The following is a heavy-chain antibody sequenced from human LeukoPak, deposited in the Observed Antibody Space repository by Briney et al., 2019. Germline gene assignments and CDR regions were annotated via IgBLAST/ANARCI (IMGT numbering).Heavy chain of an antibody. J-gene: IGHJ4*02. CDR2: ISYDGSNK. Sequence: GGSLRLSCAASGFTFSSYAMRWVRQAPGKGLEWVAVISYDGSNKYYADSVKGRFTISRDNSKNTLYLQMNSLRAEDTAVYYCARDHNSGSYLDYWGQGTLVTVSS. V-gene: IGHV3-30*04. CDR3: ARDHNSGSYLDY. D-gene: IGHD1-26*01. CDR1: GFTFSSYA.